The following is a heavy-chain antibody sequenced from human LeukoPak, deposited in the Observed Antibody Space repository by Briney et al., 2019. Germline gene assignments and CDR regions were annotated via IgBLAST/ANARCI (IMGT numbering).Heavy chain of an antibody. CDR3: AGQSLTPSTNFDY. CDR1: GGSISSSSYY. Sequence: PSETLSLTCTVSGGSISSSSYYWGWIRQPPGKGLEWIGSIYCSGSTYYNPSLKSRVTISLDTSKNQFSLKLSSVTAADTAVYSCAGQSLTPSTNFDYWGQGTLVTVSS. V-gene: IGHV4-39*01. J-gene: IGHJ4*02. D-gene: IGHD4-23*01. CDR2: IYCSGST.